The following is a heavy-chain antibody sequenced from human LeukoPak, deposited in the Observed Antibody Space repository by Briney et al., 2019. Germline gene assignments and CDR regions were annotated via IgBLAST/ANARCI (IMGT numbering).Heavy chain of an antibody. V-gene: IGHV3-53*01. CDR1: GFTVSSNY. J-gene: IGHJ6*02. CDR3: ARDPPILGMDV. CDR2: IYSGGST. Sequence: GGSLRLSCAASGFTVSSNYMSWVRQAPGKGLEWVSVIYSGGSTYYAGSVKGRFTISRDNSKNTLYLQMNSLRAEDTAVYYCARDPPILGMDVWGQGTTVTVSS.